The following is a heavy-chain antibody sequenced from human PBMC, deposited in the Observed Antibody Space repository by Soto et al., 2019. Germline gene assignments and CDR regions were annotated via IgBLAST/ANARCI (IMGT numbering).Heavy chain of an antibody. D-gene: IGHD3-3*01. J-gene: IGHJ4*02. Sequence: QVQLVQSGAEVRKPGASVRVSCKASGYTFTNYAIHWVRQAPGQRLECMGWINAGNDDRRYSQNFQNRVTITRDASASTAYMELSSLRTEDTALYSCARGIWSSRQVSYYRDSWGQGTLVTVSS. CDR2: INAGNDDR. V-gene: IGHV1-3*01. CDR3: ARGIWSSRQVSYYRDS. CDR1: GYTFTNYA.